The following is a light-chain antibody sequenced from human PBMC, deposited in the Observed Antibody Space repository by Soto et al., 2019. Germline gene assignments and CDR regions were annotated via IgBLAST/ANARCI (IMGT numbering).Light chain of an antibody. J-gene: IGKJ4*01. CDR3: QEYNSYGLT. V-gene: IGKV1-5*03. CDR1: QTIRSW. Sequence: DFPPSQSSAALSGTNRARVTITCRASQTIRSWLAWYQQKPGKAPKLLIYKASSLESGVPSRFSGSGSGTEFTLTISSLQPDDFATYYCQEYNSYGLTVGGGGKADIK. CDR2: KAS.